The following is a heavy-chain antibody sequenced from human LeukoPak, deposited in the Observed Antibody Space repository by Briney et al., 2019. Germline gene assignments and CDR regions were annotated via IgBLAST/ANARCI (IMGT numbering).Heavy chain of an antibody. CDR3: ATYYGGNSPGAS. CDR2: MNPNSGNT. D-gene: IGHD4-23*01. CDR1: GYTFTSYD. V-gene: IGHV1-8*03. Sequence: GASVKVSCKASGYTFTSYDINWVRQATGQGLEWMGWMNPNSGNTGYAQKFQGRVTITRDTSIRTAYMELSSLTSDDTAVYYCATYYGGNSPGASWGQGTLVTVSS. J-gene: IGHJ5*02.